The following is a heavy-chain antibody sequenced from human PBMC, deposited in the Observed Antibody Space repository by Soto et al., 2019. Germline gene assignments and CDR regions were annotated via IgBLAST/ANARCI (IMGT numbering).Heavy chain of an antibody. J-gene: IGHJ4*02. V-gene: IGHV4-31*03. D-gene: IGHD2-2*01. CDR2: IYYSGST. CDR3: ARVRAGCSRTSCFLED. CDR1: GGPISSGGYY. Sequence: SETLSLTCTVSGGPISSGGYYWSWIRQHPGKGLEWIGYIYYSGSTYYNPSLKSRVTISVDTSKNQFSLILTSVTAADTAVYFCARVRAGCSRTSCFLEDWGRGTLVTVSS.